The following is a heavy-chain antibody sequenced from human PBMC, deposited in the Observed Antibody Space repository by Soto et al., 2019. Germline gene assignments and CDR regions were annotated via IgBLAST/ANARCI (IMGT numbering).Heavy chain of an antibody. Sequence: QVQLQESGPGLVNPSQTLSLTCTVSGGSISSGDYYWSWIRQPPGKGLEWIGYIYYSGSTYYNPSLKSRLTITVNTSKNHFSLKLSSVTAADTTVYYCAKDRVLKGSSSYFDYWGQGTLVTVSS. D-gene: IGHD6-6*01. CDR2: IYYSGST. J-gene: IGHJ4*02. V-gene: IGHV4-30-4*01. CDR1: GGSISSGDYY. CDR3: AKDRVLKGSSSYFDY.